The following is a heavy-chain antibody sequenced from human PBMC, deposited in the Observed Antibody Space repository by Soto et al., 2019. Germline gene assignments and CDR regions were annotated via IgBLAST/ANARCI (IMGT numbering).Heavy chain of an antibody. Sequence: QVQLQEPGPGLVKPSQTVSLTCTVSGGSINTVNYYWSWIRQSPDKGLEWTGHIYNGGTTYNNPSLTSRVTISVDTSSNHCSLNLSSVSAADTAVYYCARGPSGDKVDYSGQGTLDTVSS. J-gene: IGHJ4*02. CDR1: GGSINTVNYY. D-gene: IGHD3-10*01. CDR3: ARGPSGDKVDY. CDR2: IYNGGTT. V-gene: IGHV4-30-4*01.